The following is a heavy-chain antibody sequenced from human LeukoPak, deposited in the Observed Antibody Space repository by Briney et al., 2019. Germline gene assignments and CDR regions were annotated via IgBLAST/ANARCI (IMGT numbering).Heavy chain of an antibody. D-gene: IGHD2-15*01. J-gene: IGHJ5*02. V-gene: IGHV1-2*02. CDR1: GYTFTGYY. Sequence: ASVKVSCKASGYTFTGYYVHWVRQAPGQGLEWMGWINPNSGGTNYAQKFQGRVTMTRDTSISTAYMELSRLRSDDTAVYYCARVRCSGGSCYSWFDPWGQGTLVTVSS. CDR3: ARVRCSGGSCYSWFDP. CDR2: INPNSGGT.